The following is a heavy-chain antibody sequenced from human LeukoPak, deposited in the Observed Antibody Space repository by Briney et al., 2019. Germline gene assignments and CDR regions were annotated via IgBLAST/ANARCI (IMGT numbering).Heavy chain of an antibody. CDR3: ARQDYSSGYFDY. J-gene: IGHJ4*02. CDR1: GGSISSGGYY. CDR2: IYYSGST. D-gene: IGHD6-25*01. V-gene: IGHV4-31*03. Sequence: SETLSLTCTVSGGSISSGGYYWSWIRQHPGKGLEWIGYIYYSGSTYYNPSLKSRVTISVDTSKNQFSLKLSSVTAADTAVYYCARQDYSSGYFDYWGQGTLVTVSS.